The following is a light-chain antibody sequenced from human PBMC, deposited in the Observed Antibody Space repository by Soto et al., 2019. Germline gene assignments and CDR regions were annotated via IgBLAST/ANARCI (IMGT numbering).Light chain of an antibody. CDR2: GAS. J-gene: IGKJ1*01. CDR1: QSVSSSF. CDR3: QQYLSSPPLT. Sequence: EIVLTQSPGTLSLSPGERATLSCRASQSVSSSFLAWYQQKPSQAPRLLIYGASSRATGISDRFSGSGSGTDVSLPISRLEPEDFAVYYCQQYLSSPPLTFGEGTKVEIK. V-gene: IGKV3-20*01.